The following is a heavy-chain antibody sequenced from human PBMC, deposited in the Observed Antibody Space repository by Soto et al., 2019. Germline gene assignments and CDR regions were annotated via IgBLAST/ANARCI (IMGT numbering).Heavy chain of an antibody. V-gene: IGHV4-30-4*01. CDR2: IYYSGST. J-gene: IGHJ3*02. CDR1: GGSISSGDYY. D-gene: IGHD3-3*01. Sequence: NPSETLSLTCTVSGGSISSGDYYWSWIRQPPGKGLEWIGYIYYSGSTYYNPSLKSRVTISVDTSKNQFSLKLSSVTAADTAVYYCARDLGGVRFLEWLSHDAFDIWGQGTMVTVSS. CDR3: ARDLGGVRFLEWLSHDAFDI.